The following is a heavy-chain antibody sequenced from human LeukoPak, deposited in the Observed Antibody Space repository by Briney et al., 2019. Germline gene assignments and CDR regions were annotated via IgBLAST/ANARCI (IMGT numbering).Heavy chain of an antibody. Sequence: GGSLRLSCEASGFMFSKYWMTWVRQAPGKGLEWVANIRGDGSVRYLLDSVKGRFSISRDNAKNSLSLEMNNLRAEDTAVYYCSRDANYYDSSRHYFDAFDIWGRGTMVTVSS. V-gene: IGHV3-7*01. CDR2: IRGDGSVR. D-gene: IGHD3-22*01. CDR1: GFMFSKYW. CDR3: SRDANYYDSSRHYFDAFDI. J-gene: IGHJ3*02.